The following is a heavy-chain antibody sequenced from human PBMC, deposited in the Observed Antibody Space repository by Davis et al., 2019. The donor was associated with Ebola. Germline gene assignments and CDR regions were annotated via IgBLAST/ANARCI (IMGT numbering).Heavy chain of an antibody. D-gene: IGHD3-10*01. CDR1: GVSIRSDY. CDR3: ARDNFGFGINSYYGMDV. Sequence: MPSETLSLTCSVSGVSIRSDYWSWVRQGPGKGMEWNGYNYYSGSSNYNPSLKSRGTMSVDTSKNQVSLKLNSVTAADTAVYYCARDNFGFGINSYYGMDVWGQGTTVTVSS. V-gene: IGHV4-59*01. J-gene: IGHJ6*02. CDR2: NYYSGSS.